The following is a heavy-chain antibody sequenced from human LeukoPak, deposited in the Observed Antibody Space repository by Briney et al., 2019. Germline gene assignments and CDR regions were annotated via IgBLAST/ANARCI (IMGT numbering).Heavy chain of an antibody. D-gene: IGHD4-11*01. CDR2: ITGGGGSST. CDR1: GFTFTSST. V-gene: IGHV3-23*01. J-gene: IGHJ4*02. CDR3: AITGVRDFDS. Sequence: GGSLRLSCAASGFTFTSSTMTWVCQAPGKGLEWVSSITGGGGSSTYHADSVKGRFTISRGNSKDTLFLQMNSLRAEDTAVYYCAITGVRDFDSWGQGTLVTVSS.